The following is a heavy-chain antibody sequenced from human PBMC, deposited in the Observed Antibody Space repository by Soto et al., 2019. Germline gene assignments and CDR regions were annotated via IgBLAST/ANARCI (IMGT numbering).Heavy chain of an antibody. V-gene: IGHV4-31*03. CDR2: IYYSGST. D-gene: IGHD3-10*01. CDR1: GGSISRGGYY. J-gene: IGHJ5*02. CDR3: ARYFVTITMVRGVIIPNWFDP. Sequence: SATLSLTCTLSGGSISRGGYYCSWIRQHPGKGLEWIGYIYYSGSTYYNPYLKSRVTISVETSKNQFSLKLSSVTAADTAVYYCARYFVTITMVRGVIIPNWFDPWGQGTLVTVSS.